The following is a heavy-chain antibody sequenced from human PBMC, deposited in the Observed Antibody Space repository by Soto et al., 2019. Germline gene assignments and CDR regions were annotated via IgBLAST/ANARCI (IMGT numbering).Heavy chain of an antibody. CDR3: ATTGPY. CDR2: IWFDGSNK. V-gene: IGHV3-33*01. CDR1: GFTFSSYG. J-gene: IGHJ4*02. Sequence: QVQLVESGGGVVQPGRSLRLSWAASGFTFSSYGMHWVRQAPGKGLEGVAVIWFDGSNKFYADSVKGRFTISRDNSKNTVSLQMNSLRDEDSAAYYCATTGPYWGQGTLVTVSS.